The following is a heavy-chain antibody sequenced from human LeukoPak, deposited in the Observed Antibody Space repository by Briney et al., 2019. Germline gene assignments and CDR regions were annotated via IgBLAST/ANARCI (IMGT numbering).Heavy chain of an antibody. Sequence: SAKVSCKASGGTFSSYAISWGRQAPGQGLEWVGRIIRIFGTANYAQKFQGRVRITTDESTSTAYMELSSLRSEDTAVYYCARRDDYDSSGYFDYWGQGTLVTVSS. D-gene: IGHD3-22*01. CDR1: GGTFSSYA. CDR2: IIRIFGTA. CDR3: ARRDDYDSSGYFDY. J-gene: IGHJ4*02. V-gene: IGHV1-69*05.